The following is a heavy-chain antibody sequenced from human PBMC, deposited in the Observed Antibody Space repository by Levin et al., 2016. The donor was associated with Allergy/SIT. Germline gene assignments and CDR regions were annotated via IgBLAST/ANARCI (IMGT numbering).Heavy chain of an antibody. J-gene: IGHJ6*02. V-gene: IGHV3-7*04. Sequence: VRQMPGKGLEWVANIKQDGSEKYYVDSVKGRFTISRDNAKNSLYLQMNSLRVEDTAGYYCARTYASGTYLFDEYYYGMDVWGPGTTVTVSS. CDR2: IKQDGSEK. D-gene: IGHD3-10*01. CDR3: ARTYASGTYLFDEYYYGMDV.